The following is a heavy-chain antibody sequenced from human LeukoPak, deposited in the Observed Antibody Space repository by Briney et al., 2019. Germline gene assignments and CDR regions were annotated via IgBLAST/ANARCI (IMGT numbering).Heavy chain of an antibody. D-gene: IGHD3-9*01. CDR3: AKWGDYDVLTGYYVSDY. J-gene: IGHJ4*02. Sequence: GASLRLSCAASAFTFSNHAMSWVRQAPGKGLEWVSAITGSGGNTYYADSVKGRFTISRDNSKNTVFLQMNSLRAEDTAVYYCAKWGDYDVLTGYYVSDYWGQGTLVTVSS. CDR2: ITGSGGNT. CDR1: AFTFSNHA. V-gene: IGHV3-23*01.